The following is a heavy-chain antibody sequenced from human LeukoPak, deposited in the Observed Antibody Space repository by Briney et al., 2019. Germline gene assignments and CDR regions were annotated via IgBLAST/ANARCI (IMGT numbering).Heavy chain of an antibody. Sequence: GGSLRLSCAASGFTFSSYSMNWVRQAPGKGLECLSSISSSSSYIYYADSVKGRFTISRDNAKNSLYLQMNSLRAEDTAVYYCARSSRGWTGQDDYWGQGTLVTVSS. CDR1: GFTFSSYS. V-gene: IGHV3-21*01. CDR3: ARSSRGWTGQDDY. CDR2: ISSSSSYI. J-gene: IGHJ4*02. D-gene: IGHD3-10*01.